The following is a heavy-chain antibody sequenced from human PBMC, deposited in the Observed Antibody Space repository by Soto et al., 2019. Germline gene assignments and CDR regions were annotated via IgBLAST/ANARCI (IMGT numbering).Heavy chain of an antibody. CDR2: IYYSGST. Sequence: TSETLSLTCTVSGGSVSSGSYYWSWIRQPPGKGLEWIGYIYYSGSTNYNPSLKSRVTISVDTSKNQFSLKLSSVTAADTAVYYCARDGESYDSWGQGTLVTVSS. CDR3: ARDGESYDS. J-gene: IGHJ5*02. CDR1: GGSVSSGSYY. D-gene: IGHD5-12*01. V-gene: IGHV4-61*01.